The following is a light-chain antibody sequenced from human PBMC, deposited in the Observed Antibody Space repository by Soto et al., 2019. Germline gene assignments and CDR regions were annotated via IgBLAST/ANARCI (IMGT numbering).Light chain of an antibody. CDR2: GAS. CDR3: QQYNNWPSIT. Sequence: EVVLTQSPGTLSLSPGGRATLTCRASQSVGSSLAWYHQKPGQAPRLLIYGASTRATGIPARFSGSGSGTEFTLTISSLQSEDFAVYYCQQYNNWPSITFGQGTRLEIK. J-gene: IGKJ5*01. V-gene: IGKV3D-15*01. CDR1: QSVGSS.